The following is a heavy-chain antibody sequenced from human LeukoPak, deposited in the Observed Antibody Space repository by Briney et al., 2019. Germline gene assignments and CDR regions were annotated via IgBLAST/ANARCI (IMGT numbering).Heavy chain of an antibody. J-gene: IGHJ4*02. D-gene: IGHD3-16*01. CDR2: INPSGGST. CDR3: ARYSSTFYFDS. Sequence: ASVKVSCKASGYTFTSYYMHWVRQAPGQGLEWMGIINPSGGSTNYAQKFQDRVTMTRDTSTSTVYMDLSSLRSEDTAVYYCARYSSTFYFDSWGQGTLVTVSS. CDR1: GYTFTSYY. V-gene: IGHV1-46*01.